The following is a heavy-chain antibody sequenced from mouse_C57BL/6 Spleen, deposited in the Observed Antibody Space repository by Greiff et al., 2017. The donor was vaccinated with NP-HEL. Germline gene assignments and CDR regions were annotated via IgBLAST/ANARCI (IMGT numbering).Heavy chain of an antibody. D-gene: IGHD2-1*01. CDR2: IYPSDSET. CDR3: ARNYGNPYAMDY. Sequence: VQLQQPGAELVRPGSSVKLSCKASGYTFTSYWMDWVKQRPGQGLEWIGNIYPSDSETHYNQKFKDKATLTVDKSSSTAYMQLSSLKSDDSAVYYCARNYGNPYAMDYWGQGTSVTVSS. CDR1: GYTFTSYW. V-gene: IGHV1-61*01. J-gene: IGHJ4*01.